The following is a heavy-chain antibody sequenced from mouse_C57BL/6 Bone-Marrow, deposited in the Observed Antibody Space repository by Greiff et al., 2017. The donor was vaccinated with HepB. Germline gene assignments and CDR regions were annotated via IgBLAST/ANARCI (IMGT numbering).Heavy chain of an antibody. CDR1: GYTFTSYW. J-gene: IGHJ2*01. CDR2: IDPSDSYT. CDR3: ARSPDY. Sequence: QVQLQQPGAELVMPGASVKLSCKASGYTFTSYWMHWVKQRPRQGLEWIGEIDPSDSYTNYNQKFKGKSTLTVDKSSSTAYMQLSSLTSEDSAVYYCARSPDYWGQGTTLTVSS. V-gene: IGHV1-69*01.